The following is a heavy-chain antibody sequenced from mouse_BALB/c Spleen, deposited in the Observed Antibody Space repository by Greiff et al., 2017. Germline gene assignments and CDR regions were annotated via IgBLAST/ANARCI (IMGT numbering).Heavy chain of an antibody. D-gene: IGHD2-1*01. CDR2: INPSNGRT. CDR3: ARWGGNYAYAMDY. V-gene: IGHV1S81*02. CDR1: GYTFTSYW. J-gene: IGHJ4*01. Sequence: QVQLQQPGAELVKPGASVKLSCKASGYTFTSYWMHWVKQRPGQGLEWIGEINPSNGRTNYNGKFKGKATLTADKSSSTAYMQLSSLTSEDSAVYFCARWGGNYAYAMDYWGQGTSVTVSS.